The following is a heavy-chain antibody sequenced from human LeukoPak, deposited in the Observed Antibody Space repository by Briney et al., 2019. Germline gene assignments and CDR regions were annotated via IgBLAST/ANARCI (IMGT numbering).Heavy chain of an antibody. V-gene: IGHV3-11*04. J-gene: IGHJ3*02. CDR3: ARVGTLPDDALDM. Sequence: GGSLRLSCAAPGFTFSDYYMAWIRQAPGKGLECVSYISTSVGIIYYADSVKGRFTISRDNARDSLYLQMNTLRAEDTAVYYCARVGTLPDDALDMWGQGTMVTVSS. CDR1: GFTFSDYY. D-gene: IGHD1-26*01. CDR2: ISTSVGII.